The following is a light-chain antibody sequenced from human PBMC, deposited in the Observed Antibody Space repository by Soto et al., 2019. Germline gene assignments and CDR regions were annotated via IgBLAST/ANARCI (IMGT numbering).Light chain of an antibody. J-gene: IGKJ4*01. V-gene: IGKV3-11*01. CDR1: QSVSSY. CDR2: DAS. CDR3: QQRSNWPST. Sequence: EIVLTQSPATLSLSPGDRATLSCRASQSVSSYLAWYQQKPGQAPRLLIYDASNRATGIPARFSGSGSGTDFTLTSTSLAPEDSAVYYCQQRSNWPSTFGGGTTVEIK.